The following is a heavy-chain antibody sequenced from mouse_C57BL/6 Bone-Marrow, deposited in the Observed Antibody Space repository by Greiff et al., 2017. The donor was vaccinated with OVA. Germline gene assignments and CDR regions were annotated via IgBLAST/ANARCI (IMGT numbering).Heavy chain of an antibody. D-gene: IGHD3-3*01. CDR3: SLGYYFDY. CDR2: IHPNSGST. J-gene: IGHJ2*01. Sequence: VQLQESGAELVKPGASVKLSCKASGYTFTSYWMHWVKQRPGQGLEWIGMIHPNSGSTNYNEKFKSKATLTVDKSSSTAYMQLSSLTSEDSAGYYCSLGYYFDYWGQGTTLTVSS. V-gene: IGHV1-64*01. CDR1: GYTFTSYW.